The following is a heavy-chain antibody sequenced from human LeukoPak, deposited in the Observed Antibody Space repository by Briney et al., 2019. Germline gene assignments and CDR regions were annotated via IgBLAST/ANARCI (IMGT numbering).Heavy chain of an antibody. CDR2: IGPYNGNT. J-gene: IGHJ4*02. CDR3: ARSVAGQGY. D-gene: IGHD6-19*01. Sequence: ASVKVSCKGSGYAFTGFDLNWVRQAAGQGLEWMGLIGPYNGNTNYAQKFQGRVTMTTDTSTNMAYMELTSLTSDDTAVYYCARSVAGQGYWGQGTLVTVSS. CDR1: GYAFTGFD. V-gene: IGHV1-18*01.